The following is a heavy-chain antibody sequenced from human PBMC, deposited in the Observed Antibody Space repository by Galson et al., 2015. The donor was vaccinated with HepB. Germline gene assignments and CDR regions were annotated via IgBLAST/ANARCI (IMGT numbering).Heavy chain of an antibody. D-gene: IGHD3-22*01. CDR3: VRDALGGYDF. Sequence: RLSCAASGYTFTDHWMSWVRQTPRRGLEWVTNLNQHGNEKYYADSVKGRFSISRDNAKNSLYLQMNSLIDEDTAVYYCVRDALGGYDFWGQGTTVIVSS. J-gene: IGHJ3*01. CDR1: GYTFTDHW. CDR2: LNQHGNEK. V-gene: IGHV3-7*03.